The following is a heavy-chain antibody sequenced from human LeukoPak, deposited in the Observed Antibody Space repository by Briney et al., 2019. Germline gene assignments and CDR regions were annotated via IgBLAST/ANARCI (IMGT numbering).Heavy chain of an antibody. V-gene: IGHV3-23*01. CDR2: ISGSGGST. Sequence: GGTLRLSCAASGFTFSSYGMSWVRQAPGKGLEWVSAISGSGGSTYYADSVKGRFTISRDNSKNTLYLQMNSLRAEDTAVYYCAKDRVTMIVVVSQADFDYWGQGTLVTVSS. CDR3: AKDRVTMIVVVSQADFDY. J-gene: IGHJ4*02. D-gene: IGHD3-22*01. CDR1: GFTFSSYG.